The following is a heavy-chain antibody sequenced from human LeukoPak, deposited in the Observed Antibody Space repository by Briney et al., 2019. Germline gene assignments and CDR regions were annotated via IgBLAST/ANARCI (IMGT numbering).Heavy chain of an antibody. J-gene: IGHJ4*02. CDR2: IIPIFGTA. CDR1: GGTFSSYA. CDR3: ARASGGLRLGELSF. Sequence: SVKVSCKASGGTFSSYAISRVRQAPGQGLEWMGGIIPIFGTANYAQKFQGRVTITADESTSTAYMELSSLRSEDTAVYYCARASGGLRLGELSFWGQGTLVTVSS. V-gene: IGHV1-69*13. D-gene: IGHD3-16*02.